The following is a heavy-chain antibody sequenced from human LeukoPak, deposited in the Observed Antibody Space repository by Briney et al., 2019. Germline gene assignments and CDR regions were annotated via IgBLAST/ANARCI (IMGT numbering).Heavy chain of an antibody. J-gene: IGHJ6*02. CDR2: ISAYNGNT. Sequence: ASVKVSCKASGYTFTSYDINWVRQAPGQGLEWMGWISAYNGNTNYAQKLQGRATMTTDTSTSTAYMELRSLRSDDTAVYYCARDWEQWLVGYYYYGMDVWGQGTTVTVSS. CDR1: GYTFTSYD. D-gene: IGHD6-19*01. CDR3: ARDWEQWLVGYYYYGMDV. V-gene: IGHV1-18*01.